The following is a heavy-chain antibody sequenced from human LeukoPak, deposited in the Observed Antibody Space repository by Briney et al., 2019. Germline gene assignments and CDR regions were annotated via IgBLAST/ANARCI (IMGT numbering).Heavy chain of an antibody. CDR1: GFTFSTYN. CDR2: ISSSSGTI. D-gene: IGHD3-10*01. V-gene: IGHV3-48*04. J-gene: IGHJ5*02. CDR3: AMAAGSGSYYTA. Sequence: HAGGSLRLSCAASGFTFSTYNMNWARQAPGKGLEWVSFISSSSGTIYYVDSVKGRFTISRDNAKNSLYLQMNSLRAEDTAVYYCAMAAGSGSYYTAWGQGTLVTVSS.